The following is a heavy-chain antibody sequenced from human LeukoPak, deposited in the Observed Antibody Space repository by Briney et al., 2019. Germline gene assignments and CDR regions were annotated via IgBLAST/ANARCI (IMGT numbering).Heavy chain of an antibody. CDR3: AKLGVRGVIISLFDY. V-gene: IGHV3-23*01. CDR1: GFTFSTYG. J-gene: IGHJ4*02. D-gene: IGHD3-10*01. CDR2: LSGSGGST. Sequence: GGTLRLSCAASGFTFSTYGMSWVRQAPGEGLEWVSTLSGSGGSTYYADSVRGRFTISRDNSKNALYLQMNTLRAEDTAVYYCAKLGVRGVIISLFDYWGQGTLVTVSP.